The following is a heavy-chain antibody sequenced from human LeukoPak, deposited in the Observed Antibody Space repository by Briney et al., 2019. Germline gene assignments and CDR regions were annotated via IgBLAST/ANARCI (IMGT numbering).Heavy chain of an antibody. V-gene: IGHV1-8*01. CDR1: GYTFTSHD. CDR2: MNPNSVNT. CDR3: TRVPRESYAH. D-gene: IGHD3-16*01. J-gene: IGHJ4*02. Sequence: ASVKVSCKASGYTFTSHDINWVRQATGQGLEWLGFMNPNSVNTGYAQKFQGRVIMTSDTSITTAYMELSSLTSEDTAVYYCTRVPRESYAHWGQGTLVTVSS.